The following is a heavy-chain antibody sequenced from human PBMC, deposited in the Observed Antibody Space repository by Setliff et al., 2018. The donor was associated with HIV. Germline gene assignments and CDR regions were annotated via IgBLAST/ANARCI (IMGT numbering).Heavy chain of an antibody. CDR2: IIPIFGTP. J-gene: IGHJ6*03. CDR3: ATSSRIYYYSYMDV. V-gene: IGHV1-69*13. CDR1: GGTFRGFG. D-gene: IGHD2-2*01. Sequence: SVKVSCKASGGTFRGFGISWVVQAPGQGLEWMGQIIPIFGTPRYAQKFQGRVTITADESTSTVYMELRSLRSDDTAVYYCATSSRIYYYSYMDVWGKGTTVTVSS.